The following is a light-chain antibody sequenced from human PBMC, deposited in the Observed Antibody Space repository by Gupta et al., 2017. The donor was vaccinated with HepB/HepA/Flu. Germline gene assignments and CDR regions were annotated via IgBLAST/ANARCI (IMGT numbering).Light chain of an antibody. CDR3: HQYKNWPPWT. Sequence: EIVMTQSPATLSVSPGERATLSCRASQSVSSGVAWYQQKPGQAPRLLIYGASTRATGIPARFSGSGSGTEFTLTISSLPSEDFAVYYCHQYKNWPPWTVGQGTKVEIK. CDR1: QSVSSG. CDR2: GAS. V-gene: IGKV3-15*01. J-gene: IGKJ1*01.